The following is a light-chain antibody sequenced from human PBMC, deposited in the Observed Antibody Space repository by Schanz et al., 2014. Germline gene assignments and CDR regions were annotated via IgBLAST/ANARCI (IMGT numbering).Light chain of an antibody. CDR1: SSNIGNNY. CDR2: SNN. J-gene: IGLJ3*02. Sequence: QSVLTQPPSVSAAPGQKVTISCSGSSSNIGNNYVSWYQQLPGTAPKLLIYSNNQRPSGVPDRFSGSKSGTSASLAISGLQSEDEGDYYCATWDDSLNGWVFGGGTKLTVL. V-gene: IGLV1-47*02. CDR3: ATWDDSLNGWV.